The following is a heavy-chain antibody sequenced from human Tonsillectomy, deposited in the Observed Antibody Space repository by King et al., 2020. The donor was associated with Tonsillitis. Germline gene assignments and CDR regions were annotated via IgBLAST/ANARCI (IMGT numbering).Heavy chain of an antibody. D-gene: IGHD1-26*01. CDR3: AKDTLELLPDY. CDR2: ISYDGINK. V-gene: IGHV3-30*18. J-gene: IGHJ4*02. CDR1: GFIFTNYG. Sequence: VQLVESGGGVVQPGRSLRLSCAASGFIFTNYGMHWVRQAPGKGLEWVAIISYDGINKYYAESVKGRFTISRDNSKNTLHLQMDSLRAEDTAVYYCAKDTLELLPDYWGQGTLVTVSS.